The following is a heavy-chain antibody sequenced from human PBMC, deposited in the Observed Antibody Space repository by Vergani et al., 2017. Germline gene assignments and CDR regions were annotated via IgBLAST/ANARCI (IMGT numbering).Heavy chain of an antibody. Sequence: QVQLQESAPGLVKPSETLSLTCTVSGGSISSHYWSWIRQPPGKGLEWIGYIYYSGSTNYNPSLKSRVTISVDTSKNQFSLKLSSVTAADTAVYYCARSPGYSSGWYNPNWFDPWGQGTLVTVSS. V-gene: IGHV4-59*11. CDR3: ARSPGYSSGWYNPNWFDP. J-gene: IGHJ5*02. D-gene: IGHD6-19*01. CDR2: IYYSGST. CDR1: GGSISSHY.